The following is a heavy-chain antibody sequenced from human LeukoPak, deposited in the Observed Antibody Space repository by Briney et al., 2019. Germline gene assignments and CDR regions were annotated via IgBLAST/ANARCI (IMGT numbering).Heavy chain of an antibody. J-gene: IGHJ6*02. CDR3: ARCPAGGNSMDV. CDR2: IYYSGST. V-gene: IGHV4-59*01. CDR1: GGSISSYY. D-gene: IGHD1/OR15-1a*01. Sequence: PSETLSLTCTVSGGSISSYYWSWIRQPPGKGLEWIGYIYYSGSTNYNPSLKSRVTISVDTSKNQFSLKLSSVTAADTAVYYCARCPAGGNSMDVWGQGTTVTVSS.